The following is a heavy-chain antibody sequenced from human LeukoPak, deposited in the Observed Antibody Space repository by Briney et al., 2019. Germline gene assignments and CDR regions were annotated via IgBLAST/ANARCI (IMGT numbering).Heavy chain of an antibody. V-gene: IGHV4-39*01. CDR2: IYYSGST. J-gene: IGHJ5*02. CDR3: ERHPNWNRRWDWFDP. Sequence: PSETLSLTCTVSGGSISSSSYYWGWIRQPPGKGLEWIGSIYYSGSTYYNPSLKSRVTISVDTSKNQFSLKLSSVTAADTAVYYCERHPNWNRRWDWFDPWGQGTLVTVSS. CDR1: GGSISSSSYY. D-gene: IGHD1-1*01.